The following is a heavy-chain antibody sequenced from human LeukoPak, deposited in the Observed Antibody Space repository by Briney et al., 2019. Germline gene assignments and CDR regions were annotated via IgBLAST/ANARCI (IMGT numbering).Heavy chain of an antibody. CDR1: GYTFTTYG. CDR2: INSYNGNT. D-gene: IGHD3-22*01. J-gene: IGHJ3*02. Sequence: ASEKVSCKASGYTFTTYGISWVRQAPGQGLEWMGWINSYNGNTNYAQKFQGRVTMTTDTSTSTAYMELRSLRSDDTAVYYCARVGGGSSGYYQDAFDIWGQGTMVTVSS. CDR3: ARVGGGSSGYYQDAFDI. V-gene: IGHV1-18*01.